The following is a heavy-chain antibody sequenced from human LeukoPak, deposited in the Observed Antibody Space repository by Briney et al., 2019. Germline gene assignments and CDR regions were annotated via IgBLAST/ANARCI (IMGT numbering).Heavy chain of an antibody. CDR2: IWYDGSNK. D-gene: IGHD1-20*01. J-gene: IGHJ6*03. Sequence: QSGGSLRLSCAASGFTFGSSAMSWVRQAPGKGLEWVAVIWYDGSNKYYADSVKGRFTISRDNSKNTLYLQMNSLRAEDTAVYYCARERYNWNYYMDVWGKGTTVTVSS. CDR3: ARERYNWNYYMDV. V-gene: IGHV3-33*08. CDR1: GFTFGSSA.